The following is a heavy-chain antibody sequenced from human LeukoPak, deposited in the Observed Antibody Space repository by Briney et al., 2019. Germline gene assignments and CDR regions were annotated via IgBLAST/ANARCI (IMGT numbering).Heavy chain of an antibody. CDR1: GFTFSNAW. CDR2: IKSKTDGGTT. CDR3: TTDTSYYDILTGYHTLGY. D-gene: IGHD3-9*01. Sequence: GGSLRLSCAASGFTFSNAWMSWVRQAPGKGLEWVGRIKSKTDGGTTDYAAPVKGRFTISRDDSKNMLYLQMNSLKTEDTAVYYCTTDTSYYDILTGYHTLGYWGQGTLVTVSS. J-gene: IGHJ4*02. V-gene: IGHV3-15*01.